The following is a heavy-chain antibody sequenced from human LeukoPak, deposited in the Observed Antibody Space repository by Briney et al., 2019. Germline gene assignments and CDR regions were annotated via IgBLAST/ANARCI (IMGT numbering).Heavy chain of an antibody. D-gene: IGHD3-10*01. CDR3: ARFGGYYGSGSYYS. CDR2: INHSGST. Sequence: SETLSLTYAVYGGSFSGYYWSWIRQPPGKGLEWIGEINHSGSTNYNPSLKSRVTISVDTSKNQFSLKLSSVTAADTAVYYCARFGGYYGSGSYYSWGQGTLVTVSS. J-gene: IGHJ4*02. CDR1: GGSFSGYY. V-gene: IGHV4-34*01.